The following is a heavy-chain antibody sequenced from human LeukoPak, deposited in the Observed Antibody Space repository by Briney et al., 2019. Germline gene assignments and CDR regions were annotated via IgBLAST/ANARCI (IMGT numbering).Heavy chain of an antibody. Sequence: GGSLRLSCVVSGFTFSRYSMNWVRQAPGKGLEWVSYIRSSGDTKYYADSVKGRFTISRDNAKNSLYLQMNSLRAEDTALYYCARRTGYDWGYGMDVWGQGTTVTVSS. V-gene: IGHV3-48*01. D-gene: IGHD5-12*01. CDR2: IRSSGDTK. J-gene: IGHJ6*02. CDR3: ARRTGYDWGYGMDV. CDR1: GFTFSRYS.